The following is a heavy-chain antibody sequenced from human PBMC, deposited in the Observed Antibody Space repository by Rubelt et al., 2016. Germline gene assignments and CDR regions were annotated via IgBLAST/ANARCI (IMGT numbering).Heavy chain of an antibody. Sequence: QVQLVQSGAEVKKPGSSVKVSCKASGGTFSSYAISWVRQAPGQGLEWMGGIIPIFGTANYAQKFQGRVTMTRDTSMSTAYMELSRLRSDDTAVYYCARDYSNYYRTLGYWGQGTLVTVSS. CDR1: GGTFSSYA. J-gene: IGHJ4*02. D-gene: IGHD4-11*01. V-gene: IGHV1-69*06. CDR3: ARDYSNYYRTLGY. CDR2: IIPIFGTA.